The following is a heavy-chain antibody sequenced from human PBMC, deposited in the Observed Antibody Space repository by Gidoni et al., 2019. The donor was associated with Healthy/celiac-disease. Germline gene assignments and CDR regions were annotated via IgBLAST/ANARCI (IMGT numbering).Heavy chain of an antibody. CDR3: AKGTDYDFWSGYYPYFDY. CDR2: SSGSGGST. J-gene: IGHJ4*02. Sequence: EVQLLESGGGLVQPGGSLRLSCAASGFTFSSYAMSWVRQAPGKGLEWVSASSGSGGSTYYADSVKGRFTISRDNSKNTLYLQMNSLRAEDTAVYYCAKGTDYDFWSGYYPYFDYWGQGTLVTVSS. D-gene: IGHD3-3*01. V-gene: IGHV3-23*01. CDR1: GFTFSSYA.